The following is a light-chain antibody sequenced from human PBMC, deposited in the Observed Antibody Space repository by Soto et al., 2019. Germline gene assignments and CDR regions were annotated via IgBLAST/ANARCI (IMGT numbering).Light chain of an antibody. CDR2: AAS. CDR3: QQLTSYPIT. V-gene: IGKV1-9*01. Sequence: IQLTQSPSSLSASVGDRVTISCRASQAITTYLAWYQQKPGKAPQLLIFAASTLHSWVPSRFSGSGPGTNFTLTISSLQPEDFATYYCQQLTSYPITFGQGTRLEI. J-gene: IGKJ5*01. CDR1: QAITTY.